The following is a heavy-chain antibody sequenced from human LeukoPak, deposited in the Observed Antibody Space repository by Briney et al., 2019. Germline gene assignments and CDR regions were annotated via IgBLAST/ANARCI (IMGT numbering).Heavy chain of an antibody. CDR2: ISGDGSLT. Sequence: GGSLRLSCAASGFTFSTHWMYWVRQAPGKEFVWVSRISGDGSLTSYADSVRGRFTISRDNAKETLYLQMTSLRVEDTAVYSCASLLTPYHGSGGGGMDVWGQGTTVTVSS. D-gene: IGHD3-10*01. J-gene: IGHJ6*02. V-gene: IGHV3-74*01. CDR1: GFTFSTHW. CDR3: ASLLTPYHGSGGGGMDV.